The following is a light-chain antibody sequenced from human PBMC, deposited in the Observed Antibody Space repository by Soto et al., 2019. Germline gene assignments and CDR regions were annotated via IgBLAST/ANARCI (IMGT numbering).Light chain of an antibody. CDR2: AAS. Sequence: DIPMSQSPSSLSASVGDRSTITGRASQSISSYLNWYQQKPGKAPKLLIYAASSLQSGVPSRFSGSGSGTDFTLTISSLQPDDFATYYCQQSYSTPGAFGQGTILDIK. J-gene: IGKJ5*01. CDR1: QSISSY. CDR3: QQSYSTPGA. V-gene: IGKV1-39*01.